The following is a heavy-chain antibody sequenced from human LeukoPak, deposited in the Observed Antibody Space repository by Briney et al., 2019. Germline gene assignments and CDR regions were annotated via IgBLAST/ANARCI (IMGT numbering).Heavy chain of an antibody. V-gene: IGHV3-23*01. CDR3: ARGGYAHFYYYYGMDV. CDR1: GFTFSSYA. D-gene: IGHD5-12*01. CDR2: ITGSGGGT. J-gene: IGHJ6*02. Sequence: GGSLRLSCAASGFTFSSYAMSWVRQAPGKGLEWVSAITGSGGGTYYADSVKGRFTISRDNSKNTLYLQMNSLRAEDTAVYYCARGGYAHFYYYYGMDVWGQGTTVTVSS.